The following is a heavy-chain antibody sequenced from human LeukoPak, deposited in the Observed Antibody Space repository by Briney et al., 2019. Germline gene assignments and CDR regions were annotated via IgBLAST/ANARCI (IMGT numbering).Heavy chain of an antibody. CDR1: GFTFSSYA. D-gene: IGHD3-10*01. CDR3: AKDNKYYYGSGSYYIFDY. J-gene: IGHJ4*02. V-gene: IGHV3-23*01. CDR2: ISGTGGST. Sequence: GGSLGLSCAASGFTFSSYAMSWVRQAPGKGLEWVSAISGTGGSTYYADSVKGRFTISRDYSKNTLYLQMNSLRAEDTAVYYCAKDNKYYYGSGSYYIFDYWGQGTLVTVSS.